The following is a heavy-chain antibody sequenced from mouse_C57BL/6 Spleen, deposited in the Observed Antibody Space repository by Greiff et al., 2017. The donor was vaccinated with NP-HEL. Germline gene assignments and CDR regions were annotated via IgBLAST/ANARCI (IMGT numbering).Heavy chain of an antibody. CDR3: AREEFITTVLDY. CDR1: GYAFSSSW. Sequence: VQLQQSGPELVKPGASVKISCKASGYAFSSSWMNWVKQRPGKGLEWIGRIYPGDGDTNYNGKFKGKATLTADKSSSTAYMQLSSLTSEDSAVYFCAREEFITTVLDYWGQGTTLTVSS. J-gene: IGHJ2*01. D-gene: IGHD1-1*01. CDR2: IYPGDGDT. V-gene: IGHV1-82*01.